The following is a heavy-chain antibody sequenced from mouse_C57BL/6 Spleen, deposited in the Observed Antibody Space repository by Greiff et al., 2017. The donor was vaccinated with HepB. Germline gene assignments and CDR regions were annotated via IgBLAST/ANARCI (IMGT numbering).Heavy chain of an antibody. V-gene: IGHV3-6*01. CDR3: ARDLYYGNYVDAMDY. CDR1: GYSITSGYY. J-gene: IGHJ4*01. D-gene: IGHD2-1*01. Sequence: ESGPGLVKPSQSLSLTCSVTGYSITSGYYWNWIRQFPGNKLEWMGYISYDGSNNYNPSLKNRISITRDTSKNQFFLKLNSVTTEDTATYYCARDLYYGNYVDAMDYWGQGTSVTVSS. CDR2: ISYDGSN.